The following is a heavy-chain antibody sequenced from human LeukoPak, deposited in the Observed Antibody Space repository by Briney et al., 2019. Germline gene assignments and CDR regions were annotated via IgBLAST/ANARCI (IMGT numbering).Heavy chain of an antibody. V-gene: IGHV3-53*01. Sequence: GASVKVSCKASGYSFTSNVISWVRQAPGKGLEWVSFIYSGGKTHSSDSVKGRFTISRDNSKNTLYLQMSSLRAEDTAIYYCARRAGEYSHPYDYWGQGTLVTVSS. CDR1: GYSFTSNV. CDR3: ARRAGEYSHPYDY. CDR2: IYSGGKT. J-gene: IGHJ4*02. D-gene: IGHD2-15*01.